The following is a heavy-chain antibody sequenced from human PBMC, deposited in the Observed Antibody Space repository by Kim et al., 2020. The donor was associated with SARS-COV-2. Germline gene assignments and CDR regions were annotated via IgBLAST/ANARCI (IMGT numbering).Heavy chain of an antibody. Sequence: ADAVKGRFTIARDNPKNTLYLQMNSLRAEDTAVYYCAKDRGWLQSGYFDYWGQGTLVTVSS. D-gene: IGHD3-10*01. V-gene: IGHV3-23*01. J-gene: IGHJ4*02. CDR3: AKDRGWLQSGYFDY.